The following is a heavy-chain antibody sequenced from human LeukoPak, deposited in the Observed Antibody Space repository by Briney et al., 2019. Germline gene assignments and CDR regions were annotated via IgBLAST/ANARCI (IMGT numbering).Heavy chain of an antibody. Sequence: GGSLRLSCTASGFTFGDYAVTWVRQAPGKGLEWVGFIRSKAYGGTTEYAASVKGRFTISRDDSKSIAYLQMNSLKTEDTAVYYCTRSGSGGSRFSCWFDPWGQGTLVTVSS. CDR2: IRSKAYGGTT. V-gene: IGHV3-49*04. CDR3: TRSGSGGSRFSCWFDP. J-gene: IGHJ5*02. D-gene: IGHD2-15*01. CDR1: GFTFGDYA.